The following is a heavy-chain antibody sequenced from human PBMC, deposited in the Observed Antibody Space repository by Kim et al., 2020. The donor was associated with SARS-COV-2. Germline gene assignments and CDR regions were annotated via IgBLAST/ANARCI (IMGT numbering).Heavy chain of an antibody. CDR2: INHSGST. D-gene: IGHD4-4*01. V-gene: IGHV4-34*01. CDR3: ARGTTRRRTVPFDY. Sequence: SETLSLTCAVYGGSFSGYYWSWIRQPPGKGLEWIGEINHSGSTNYNPSLKSRVTISVDTSKNQFSLKLSSVTAADTAVYYCARGTTRRRTVPFDYWGQGTLVTVSS. J-gene: IGHJ4*02. CDR1: GGSFSGYY.